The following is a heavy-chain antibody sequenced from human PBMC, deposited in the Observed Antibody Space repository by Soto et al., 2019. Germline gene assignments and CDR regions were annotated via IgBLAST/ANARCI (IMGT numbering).Heavy chain of an antibody. Sequence: QVQVVESGGGVVQPGRSLRLSCAASGFTFSNYGMHWIRQAPGQGLEWVAVISYDGSNKYYADSVKGQFTISRDNSKNTLYLKMNSLRAEETAVYYCAKGKGPLMVYAELDYWGQGTLVTVSS. V-gene: IGHV3-30*18. CDR3: AKGKGPLMVYAELDY. D-gene: IGHD2-8*01. CDR1: GFTFSNYG. CDR2: ISYDGSNK. J-gene: IGHJ4*02.